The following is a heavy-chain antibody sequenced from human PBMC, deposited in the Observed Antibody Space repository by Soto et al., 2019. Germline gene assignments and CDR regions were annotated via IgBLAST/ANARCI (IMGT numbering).Heavy chain of an antibody. Sequence: GGSLRLSCAASGLTFSSYAMHWVRQAPGKGLEWVAVISYDGSNKYYADSVKGRFTISRDNSKNTLYLQMNSLRAEDTAVYYCANLDTAMDYYYGMDVWGQGTTVTVSS. CDR1: GLTFSSYA. D-gene: IGHD5-18*01. V-gene: IGHV3-30-3*01. CDR3: ANLDTAMDYYYGMDV. J-gene: IGHJ6*02. CDR2: ISYDGSNK.